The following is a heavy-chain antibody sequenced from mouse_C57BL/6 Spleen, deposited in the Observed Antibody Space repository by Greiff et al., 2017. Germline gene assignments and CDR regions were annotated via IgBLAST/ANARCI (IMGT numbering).Heavy chain of an antibody. Sequence: EVQRVESGGDLVKPGGSLKLSCAASGFTFSSYGMSWVRQTPDKRLEWVGTISSGDSYTYYPDSLKGRITISRDNVKNTLYLQKSSLKSEDTAMYYCARDISTVEAPVDFDDWGTGTTVTVSS. CDR3: ARDISTVEAPVDFDD. D-gene: IGHD1-1*01. V-gene: IGHV5-6*01. J-gene: IGHJ1*03. CDR1: GFTFSSYG. CDR2: ISSGDSYT.